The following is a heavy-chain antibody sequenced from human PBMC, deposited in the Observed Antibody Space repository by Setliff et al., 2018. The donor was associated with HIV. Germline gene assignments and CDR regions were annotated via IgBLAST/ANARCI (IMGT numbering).Heavy chain of an antibody. CDR3: VRGVQSPPHYSYYYMDV. D-gene: IGHD3-3*01. CDR1: RNTFNSHT. V-gene: IGHV1-69*02. J-gene: IGHJ6*03. Sequence: SVKVSCKASRNTFNSHTINWVRQAPGQGLDWMGRIIPILGVANYAQRFQGKVTITADKSTSTAYMELTSLRFDDTAMYYCVRGVQSPPHYSYYYMDVWGEGTMVTVSS. CDR2: IIPILGVA.